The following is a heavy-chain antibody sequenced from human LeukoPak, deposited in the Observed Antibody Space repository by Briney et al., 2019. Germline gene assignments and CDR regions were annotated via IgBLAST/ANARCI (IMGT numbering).Heavy chain of an antibody. D-gene: IGHD5-18*01. J-gene: IGHJ6*02. CDR3: ARGRRAAMVKNPYYYYGMDV. Sequence: ASVKVSCKASGYTFTSYDINWVRQATGQGLEWMGWMNPNSGNTGYAQKFQGRVTMTRNTSISTAYMELSSLGSEDTAVYYCARGRRAAMVKNPYYYYGMDVWGQGTTVTVSS. CDR2: MNPNSGNT. V-gene: IGHV1-8*01. CDR1: GYTFTSYD.